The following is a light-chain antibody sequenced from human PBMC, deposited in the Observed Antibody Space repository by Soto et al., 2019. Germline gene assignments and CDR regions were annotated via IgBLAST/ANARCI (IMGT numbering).Light chain of an antibody. CDR2: EVS. V-gene: IGLV2-14*01. Sequence: QSVFTQPAAVCLTPGQSITISCTGTNSDVGGYNYVSWYQQHPGKAPELMIYEVSHRPSGVSNRFSGSKSDNTASLTISGLQAEDAADYSCSSYTSISTRYVFGSGTKVTVL. J-gene: IGLJ1*01. CDR1: NSDVGGYNY. CDR3: SSYTSISTRYV.